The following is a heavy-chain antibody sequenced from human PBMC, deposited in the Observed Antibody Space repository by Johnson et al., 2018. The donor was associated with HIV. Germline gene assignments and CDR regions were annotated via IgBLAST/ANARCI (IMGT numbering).Heavy chain of an antibody. J-gene: IGHJ3*02. Sequence: EQLVESGGGLVQPGGSLRLSCAASGFTFSSYWMSWVRQAPGKGLEWVANIKQDGSEKYYVDSVKGRFTISRDNAKNSLYRQMNSLRAEDTAVYYCAGSATGTTADAFDIWGQGTMVTVSS. CDR3: AGSATGTTADAFDI. V-gene: IGHV3-7*01. D-gene: IGHD1-7*01. CDR2: IKQDGSEK. CDR1: GFTFSSYW.